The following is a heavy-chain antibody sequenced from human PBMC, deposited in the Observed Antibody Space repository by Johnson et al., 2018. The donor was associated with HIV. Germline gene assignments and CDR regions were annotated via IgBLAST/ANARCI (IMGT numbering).Heavy chain of an antibody. J-gene: IGHJ3*02. V-gene: IGHV3-66*01. CDR3: ARDQVGILWDAFDI. Sequence: VQLVESGGGLVNPGGSLRLSCAASGFTVSSNYMSWVRQAPGKGLEWVSVIYSGGSTYYADSVKGRFTISRDNSKNTLYLQMNSLRAEDTALYYCARDQVGILWDAFDIWGQGTMVTVSS. CDR2: IYSGGST. D-gene: IGHD3-10*01. CDR1: GFTVSSNY.